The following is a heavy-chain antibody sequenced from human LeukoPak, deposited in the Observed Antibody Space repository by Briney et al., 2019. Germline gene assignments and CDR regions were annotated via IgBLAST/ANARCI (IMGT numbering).Heavy chain of an antibody. CDR2: IWYDGSNK. CDR3: ARDLDYGGRSNFDH. CDR1: GFTFSSYG. D-gene: IGHD4-23*01. Sequence: PGRSLRLSCAASGFTFSSYGMHWVRQAPGKGLEWVAVIWYDGSNKYYADSVKGRFTISRDNSKNTLYLQMNSLRAEDTAVYYCARDLDYGGRSNFDHWGQGTLVTVSS. J-gene: IGHJ4*02. V-gene: IGHV3-33*01.